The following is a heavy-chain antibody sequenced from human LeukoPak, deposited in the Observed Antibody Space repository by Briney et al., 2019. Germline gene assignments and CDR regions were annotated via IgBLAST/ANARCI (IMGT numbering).Heavy chain of an antibody. V-gene: IGHV1-18*01. CDR1: GHTFTSYG. J-gene: IGHJ6*03. D-gene: IGHD3-10*01. CDR2: ISAYNGNT. CDR3: ARGIWFGEFYYYYYMDV. Sequence: ASVKVSCKASGHTFTSYGISWVRQAPGQGLEWMGWISAYNGNTNYAQKLQGRVTMTTDTSTSTAYMELRSLRSDDTAVYYCARGIWFGEFYYYYYMDVWGKGTTVTVSS.